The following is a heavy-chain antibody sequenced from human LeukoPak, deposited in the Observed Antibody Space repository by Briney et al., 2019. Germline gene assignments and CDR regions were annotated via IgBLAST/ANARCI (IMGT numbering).Heavy chain of an antibody. D-gene: IGHD6-13*01. CDR1: GYTSTTYF. CDR3: ARLTRNAGPFDY. CDR2: INPIGGST. J-gene: IGHJ4*02. V-gene: IGHV1-46*01. Sequence: ASVKVSCKTSGYTSTTYFMHWVRQAPGQGLEWVAIINPIGGSTNYAQKFQGRVTVTRDLSTSTVYMELSNLGSEDTAVFYCARLTRNAGPFDYWGQGTLVTVSS.